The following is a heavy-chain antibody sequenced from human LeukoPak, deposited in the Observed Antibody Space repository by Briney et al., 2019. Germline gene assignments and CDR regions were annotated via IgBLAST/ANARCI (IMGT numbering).Heavy chain of an antibody. D-gene: IGHD2-2*01. J-gene: IGHJ4*02. Sequence: KASETLSLTCTVSGGSISSGGHHWSWIRQPAGKGLEYLGRISSTGSTSYNPCLKSRLTISLDTSKNQFSLKLSSVTAADTAVYYCARQYCSSTSCSQWGQGTLVTVSS. CDR2: ISSTGST. V-gene: IGHV4-61*02. CDR3: ARQYCSSTSCSQ. CDR1: GGSISSGGHH.